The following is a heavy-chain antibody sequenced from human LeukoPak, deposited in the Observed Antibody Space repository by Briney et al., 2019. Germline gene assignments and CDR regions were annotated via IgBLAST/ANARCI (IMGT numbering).Heavy chain of an antibody. V-gene: IGHV4-59*01. D-gene: IGHD2-21*01. CDR1: GDSISIYY. Sequence: SETLSLTCSVSGDSISIYYWSWIRQPPGKGLEWIGYIYNSGSTNYNPSLKSRVTISVDTSKNQFSLKLTFVTAADTAVYYCARPRPRGDTDAFDIWGQGTMVTVSS. CDR2: IYNSGST. CDR3: ARPRPRGDTDAFDI. J-gene: IGHJ3*02.